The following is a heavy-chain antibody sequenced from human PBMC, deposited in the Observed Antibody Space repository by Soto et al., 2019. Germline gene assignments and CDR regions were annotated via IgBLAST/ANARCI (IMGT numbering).Heavy chain of an antibody. CDR2: ISGSGAST. Sequence: GGSLRLSCVASGFTFSNCAMSWVRQVAGKGLEWVSGISGSGASTYYTDSVKGRFTISRDNSKNTLYLQMNSLRAEDTAVYYCARDRQHAVVVPAATYSYYYYYYGMDVWGQGTTVTVSS. D-gene: IGHD2-2*01. V-gene: IGHV3-23*01. J-gene: IGHJ6*02. CDR1: GFTFSNCA. CDR3: ARDRQHAVVVPAATYSYYYYYYGMDV.